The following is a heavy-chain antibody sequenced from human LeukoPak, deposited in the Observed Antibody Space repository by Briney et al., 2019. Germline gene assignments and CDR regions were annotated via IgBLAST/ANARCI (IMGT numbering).Heavy chain of an antibody. CDR1: GFTFSSYA. D-gene: IGHD3-16*01. CDR2: ISYDGSNK. V-gene: IGHV3-30-3*01. CDR3: ARDSMITFGGASYYFDY. Sequence: GRSLRLSCAASGFTFSSYAMHWVRQAPGKGLEWVAVISYDGSNKYYADSVKGRFTISRDNSKNTLYLQMNSLRAEDTAVYYCARDSMITFGGASYYFDYWGQGTLVTVSS. J-gene: IGHJ4*02.